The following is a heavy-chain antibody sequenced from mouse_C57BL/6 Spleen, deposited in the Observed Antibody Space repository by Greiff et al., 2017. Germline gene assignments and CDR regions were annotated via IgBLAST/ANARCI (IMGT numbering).Heavy chain of an antibody. J-gene: IGHJ4*01. V-gene: IGHV1-69*01. Sequence: VQLQQPGAELVMPGASVKLSCKASGYTFTSYWMHWVKQRPGQGLEWIGEIDPSDSYTNYNQKFKGKSTLTVDKSSSTAYMQLSSLTSEDSAVYYCARATTVVAGPYAMDYWGQGTSVTVSS. CDR2: IDPSDSYT. CDR1: GYTFTSYW. CDR3: ARATTVVAGPYAMDY. D-gene: IGHD1-1*01.